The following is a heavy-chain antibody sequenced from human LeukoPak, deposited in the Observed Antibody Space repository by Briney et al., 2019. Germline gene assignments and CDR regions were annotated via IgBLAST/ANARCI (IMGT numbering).Heavy chain of an antibody. CDR2: IYYSGST. D-gene: IGHD3-9*01. J-gene: IGHJ5*02. CDR1: GGSISSSSYY. V-gene: IGHV4-39*01. CDR3: ARQDYDILTGYPNWFDP. Sequence: SETLSLTCAVSGGSISSSSYYWGWIRQPPGKGLEWIGSIYYSGSTYYNPSLKSRVTISVDTSKNQFSLKLSSVTAADTAVYYCARQDYDILTGYPNWFDPWGQGTLVTVSS.